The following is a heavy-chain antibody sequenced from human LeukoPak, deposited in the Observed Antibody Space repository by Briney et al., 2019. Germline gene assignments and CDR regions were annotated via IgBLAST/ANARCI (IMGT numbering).Heavy chain of an antibody. CDR3: ARDRYCSGGSCYPQFDY. CDR2: IWYDGSNK. CDR1: GFTFSSYA. J-gene: IGHJ4*02. D-gene: IGHD2-15*01. Sequence: GRSLRLSCAASGFTFSSYAMHWVRQAPGKGLEWVAVIWYDGSNKYYADSVKGRFTISRDNSKNTLYLQMNSLRAEDTAVYYCARDRYCSGGSCYPQFDYWGQGTLVTVSS. V-gene: IGHV3-33*08.